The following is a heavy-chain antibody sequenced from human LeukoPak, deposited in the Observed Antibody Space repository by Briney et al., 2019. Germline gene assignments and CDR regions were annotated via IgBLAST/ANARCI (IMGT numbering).Heavy chain of an antibody. D-gene: IGHD1-7*01. V-gene: IGHV3-30*04. J-gene: IGHJ4*02. CDR3: ARDLTTAGTSY. CDR1: GFTFSSYA. CDR2: TSYDGSNK. Sequence: GGSLRLSCAASGFTFSSYAMHWVRQAPGKGLEWVAVTSYDGSNKYYAESVKGRFTISRDNSKNTLYLQMNSPRAEDTAVYYCARDLTTAGTSYWGQGTLVTVSS.